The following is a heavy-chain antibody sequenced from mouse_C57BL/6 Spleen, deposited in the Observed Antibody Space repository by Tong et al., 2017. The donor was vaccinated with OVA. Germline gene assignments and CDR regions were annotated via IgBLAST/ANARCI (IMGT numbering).Heavy chain of an antibody. V-gene: IGHV1-81*01. J-gene: IGHJ2*01. Sequence: VQLQESGAELARPGASVKLSCKASGYTFTSYGISWVKQRTGQGLEWIVEIYPGSRNTYYKEKFKGKATLTAEKSSRTAYMQLSSLTSEDSAGYFCARGLNYFDYWGQGPTLTVSS. CDR2: IYPGSRNT. CDR3: ARGLNYFDY. D-gene: IGHD2-2*01. CDR1: GYTFTSYG.